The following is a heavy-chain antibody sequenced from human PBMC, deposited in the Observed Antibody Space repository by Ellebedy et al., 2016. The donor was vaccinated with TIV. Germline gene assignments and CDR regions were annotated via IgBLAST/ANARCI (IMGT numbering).Heavy chain of an antibody. J-gene: IGHJ4*02. D-gene: IGHD7-27*01. CDR2: IRSKAVGGTG. CDR3: TRHWGYRFDC. Sequence: GESLKISCITSGFTFVDHAMSWVRQAPGKGLEWVGFIRSKAVGGTGEYAASVNGRFIISRDDSRGIAYLQMNSLQTEDTSVYFCTRHWGYRFDCWGQGTLVTVSS. V-gene: IGHV3-49*04. CDR1: GFTFVDHA.